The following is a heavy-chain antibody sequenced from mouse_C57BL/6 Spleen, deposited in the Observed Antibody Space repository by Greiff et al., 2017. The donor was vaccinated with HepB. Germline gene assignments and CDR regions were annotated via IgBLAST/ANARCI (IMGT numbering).Heavy chain of an antibody. CDR3: ARWVYDGYWMDY. Sequence: QVQLKQPGAELVKPGASVKLSCKASGYTFTSYWMHWVKQRPGQGLEWIGMIHPNSGSTNYNEKFKSKATLTVDKSSSTAYMQLSSLTSEDSAVYYCARWVYDGYWMDYWGQGTSVTVSS. V-gene: IGHV1-64*01. D-gene: IGHD2-3*01. J-gene: IGHJ4*01. CDR2: IHPNSGST. CDR1: GYTFTSYW.